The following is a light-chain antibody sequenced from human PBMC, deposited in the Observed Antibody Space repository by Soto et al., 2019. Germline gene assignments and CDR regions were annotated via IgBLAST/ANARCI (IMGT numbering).Light chain of an antibody. J-gene: IGKJ4*01. CDR2: KAS. CDR1: QSISSW. CDR3: QQYGNAPLA. V-gene: IGKV1-5*03. Sequence: DIQMTQSPSTLSASVGDRVTITCRASQSISSWLAWYQQKPGKAPKLLIYKASSLESGVPSRFSGSGSGTEFTLTISRLEPEDFGVYYCQQYGNAPLAFGGGTRV.